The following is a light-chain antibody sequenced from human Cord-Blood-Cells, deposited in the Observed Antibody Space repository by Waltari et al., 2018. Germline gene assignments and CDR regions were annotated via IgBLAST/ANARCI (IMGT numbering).Light chain of an antibody. CDR3: SSYTSSSTYV. CDR1: SSAVCGYNY. Sequence: QSALTQPASVSGSPGQSITISFTGTSSAVCGYNYLSWYQQHPGKAPKLMIYDVSKRPSGVSNRFSGSKSGNTASLTISGLQAEDEADYYCSSYTSSSTYVFGTGTKVTVL. CDR2: DVS. V-gene: IGLV2-14*01. J-gene: IGLJ1*01.